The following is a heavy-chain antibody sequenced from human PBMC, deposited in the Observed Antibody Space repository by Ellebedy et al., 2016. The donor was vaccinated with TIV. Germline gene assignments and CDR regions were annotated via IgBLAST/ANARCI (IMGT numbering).Heavy chain of an antibody. CDR3: AREGGSYPSGAFDI. J-gene: IGHJ3*02. CDR2: ISSSSSYI. V-gene: IGHV3-21*01. CDR1: GFTFSSYS. D-gene: IGHD1-26*01. Sequence: GESLKISCAASGFTFSSYSMNWVRQAPGKGLEWVSSISSSSSYIYYADSVKGRFTISRDNAKNSLYLQMNSLRAEDTAVYYCAREGGSYPSGAFDIWGQGTMVTVSS.